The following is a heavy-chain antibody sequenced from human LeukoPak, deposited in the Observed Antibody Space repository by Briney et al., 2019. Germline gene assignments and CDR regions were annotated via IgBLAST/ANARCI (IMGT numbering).Heavy chain of an antibody. J-gene: IGHJ4*02. CDR3: ARAQYSGSCFDY. CDR1: GGSISSYY. D-gene: IGHD1-26*01. Sequence: SETLSLTCTVSGGSISSYYWSWIRQSAGKGLEWIGRLYTSGSTNYNPSLKSRVTMSVDTSKNQFTLNLSSVTAADTAVYYCARAQYSGSCFDYWGQGTLVTVSS. V-gene: IGHV4-4*07. CDR2: LYTSGST.